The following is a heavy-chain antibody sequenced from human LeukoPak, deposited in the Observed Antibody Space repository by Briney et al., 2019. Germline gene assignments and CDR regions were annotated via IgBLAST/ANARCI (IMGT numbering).Heavy chain of an antibody. CDR3: AKQPDYYYYMDV. CDR2: ISYYGSNK. Sequence: GGSLRLSCAASGFTVSTDYMSWVRQAPGKGLEWVALISYYGSNKYYADSVKGRFTISRDNSKNAVFLQMNSLRAEDTAVYYCAKQPDYYYYMDVWGKGTTVTVSS. CDR1: GFTVSTDY. J-gene: IGHJ6*03. V-gene: IGHV3-30*18.